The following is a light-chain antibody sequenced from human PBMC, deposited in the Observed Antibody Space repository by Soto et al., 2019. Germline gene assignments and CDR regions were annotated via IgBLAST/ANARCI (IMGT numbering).Light chain of an antibody. V-gene: IGLV2-14*01. CDR3: SSYTSSRAYL. J-gene: IGLJ1*01. CDR1: SSDVGGYNY. Sequence: QSVLTQPASVSGSPGQSITISCTGTSSDVGGYNYVSWYQQQSGKAPKLMIHEVSNRPSGVSNRFSGSKSGNTASLTISGLQAEDEADYYCSSYTSSRAYLFGIGTKFTAL. CDR2: EVS.